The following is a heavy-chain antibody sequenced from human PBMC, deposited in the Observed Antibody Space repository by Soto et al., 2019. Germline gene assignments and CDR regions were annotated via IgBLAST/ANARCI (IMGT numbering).Heavy chain of an antibody. Sequence: GASVKVSCKASGFTFTSSAMQWVRQARGQRLEWIGWINANNGNTGHAQKFQGRVTMTRNTSISAAYMELSSLKSEDTAVYFCARIGDLPFYGSGAYRVYYYHMDVWGKGTTVTVSS. CDR1: GFTFTSSA. CDR2: INANNGNT. V-gene: IGHV1-8*02. J-gene: IGHJ6*03. D-gene: IGHD3-10*01. CDR3: ARIGDLPFYGSGAYRVYYYHMDV.